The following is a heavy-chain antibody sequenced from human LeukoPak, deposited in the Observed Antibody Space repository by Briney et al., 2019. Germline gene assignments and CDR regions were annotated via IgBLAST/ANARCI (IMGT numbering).Heavy chain of an antibody. J-gene: IGHJ4*02. Sequence: GGSLRLSCAGSGFFFNHFDMHWLRQAPGKGLEYVASINTNGWSTYYAASVKDRFTISRDAVNDTLYLQMGSVRTEDTAVYYCARRFAYWGQGTLVTVSS. CDR3: ARRFAY. CDR1: GFFFNHFD. V-gene: IGHV3-64*02. CDR2: INTNGWST.